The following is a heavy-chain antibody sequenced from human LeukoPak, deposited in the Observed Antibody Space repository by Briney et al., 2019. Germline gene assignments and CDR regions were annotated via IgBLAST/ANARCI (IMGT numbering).Heavy chain of an antibody. J-gene: IGHJ4*02. Sequence: SETLSLTCTVSGGSISSGSYYWSWIQQPAGKGLEWIGRIYTSGSTNYNPSLKSRVTISVDTSKNQFSLKLSSVTAADTAVYYCAREYYYGSGMDYWGQGTLVTVSS. V-gene: IGHV4-61*02. D-gene: IGHD3-10*01. CDR2: IYTSGST. CDR3: AREYYYGSGMDY. CDR1: GGSISSGSYY.